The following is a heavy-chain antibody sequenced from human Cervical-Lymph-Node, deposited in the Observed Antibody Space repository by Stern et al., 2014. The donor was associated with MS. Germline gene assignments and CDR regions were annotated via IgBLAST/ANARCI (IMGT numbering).Heavy chain of an antibody. D-gene: IGHD2-21*01. V-gene: IGHV1-69*01. CDR3: ARGDSDAPIYYFDY. J-gene: IGHJ4*02. CDR2: ITTYFAAT. CDR1: GGTFSNYA. Sequence: QVQLVQSGAEVKKPGSSVKVSCKTSGGTFSNYAISWVRQAPGQGLEWVGGITTYFAATNYAQKFQGRVTITADESPRTAYMELSSLRSDDTAMYSCARGDSDAPIYYFDYWGQGTLVTVSS.